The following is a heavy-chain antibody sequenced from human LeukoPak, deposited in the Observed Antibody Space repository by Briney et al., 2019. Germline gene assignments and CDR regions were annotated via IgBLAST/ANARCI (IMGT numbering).Heavy chain of an antibody. J-gene: IGHJ3*02. V-gene: IGHV4-4*09. CDR1: GGSISGYY. CDR2: IYTSGST. D-gene: IGHD3-22*01. CDR3: ARRDYYDSSGYSFAFDI. Sequence: SETLSLTCTASGGSISGYYWSWIRQPPGKGLEWIGYIYTSGSTNYNPSLKSRVTISVDTSKNQFSLKLSSVTAADTAVYYCARRDYYDSSGYSFAFDIWGQGTMVTVSS.